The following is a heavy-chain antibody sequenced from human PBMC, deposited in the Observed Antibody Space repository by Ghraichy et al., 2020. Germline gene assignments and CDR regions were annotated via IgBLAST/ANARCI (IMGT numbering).Heavy chain of an antibody. V-gene: IGHV4-34*10. J-gene: IGHJ4*02. Sequence: SETLSLTCDVYGGSFSDYYWSWIRQPPGKGLEWIGEINHSETTNYNPSLKSRVTMSVDTSKNQFSLKLSSVTAADTAVYYCAGYKSGWFSENYWGQGSLVTVSS. CDR2: INHSETT. CDR1: GGSFSDYY. D-gene: IGHD6-19*01. CDR3: AGYKSGWFSENY.